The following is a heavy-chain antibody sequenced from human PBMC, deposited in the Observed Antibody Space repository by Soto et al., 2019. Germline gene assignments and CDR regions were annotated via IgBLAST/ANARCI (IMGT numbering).Heavy chain of an antibody. J-gene: IGHJ4*02. CDR1: GYTFTSYG. V-gene: IGHV1-18*01. D-gene: IGHD3-22*01. Sequence: QVQLVQSGAEVKKPGASVKVSCKASGYTFTSYGISLVRQAPGQGLEWMGWISAYNGNTNYAQKLQGRVTMTTDTSTSTDYRELRSLRSEDTAVYYGARAVGDSSGRNYYFDYWGQGTLVTVSS. CDR2: ISAYNGNT. CDR3: ARAVGDSSGRNYYFDY.